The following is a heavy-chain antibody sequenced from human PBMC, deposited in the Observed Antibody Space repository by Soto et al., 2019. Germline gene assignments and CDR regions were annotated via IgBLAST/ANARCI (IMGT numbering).Heavy chain of an antibody. CDR1: GGSFSGYY. D-gene: IGHD6-13*01. CDR3: ARRLPPSAAGYDYYYGMDV. V-gene: IGHV4-34*01. CDR2: INHSGSI. Sequence: SETLSLTCAVYGGSFSGYYWSWIRQPPGKGLEWIGEINHSGSINYNPSLKSRVTISVDTSKNQFSLKLSSVTAADTAVYYCARRLPPSAAGYDYYYGMDVWGQGTTVTVSS. J-gene: IGHJ6*02.